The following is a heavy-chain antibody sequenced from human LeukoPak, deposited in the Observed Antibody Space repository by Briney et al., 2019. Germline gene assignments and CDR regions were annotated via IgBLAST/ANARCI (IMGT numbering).Heavy chain of an antibody. J-gene: IGHJ5*02. CDR2: IDWRGANT. Sequence: GGSLRLSCEASGFTSNGFMFDDFGMSWFRQGPGKGLEWVSGIDWRGANTGYADSVKGRFTISRDNGKNFLYLQMNSLRDEDTALYYCVRDVAATTVAAGAFVPWGQGTLVIVTS. V-gene: IGHV3-20*04. CDR1: GFTSNGFMFDDFG. CDR3: VRDVAATTVAAGAFVP. D-gene: IGHD2-15*01.